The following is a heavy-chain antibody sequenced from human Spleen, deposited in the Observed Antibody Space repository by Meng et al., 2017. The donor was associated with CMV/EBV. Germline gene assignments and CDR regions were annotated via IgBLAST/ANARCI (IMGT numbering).Heavy chain of an antibody. CDR2: IYSTGST. D-gene: IGHD5-24*01. V-gene: IGHV4-30-2*01. CDR1: GDSISSGPYS. CDR3: ARGRRDGYHHYYCDQ. J-gene: IGHJ4*02. Sequence: QPHLQESGSGLVKPSQTLSLTCAVLGDSISSGPYSWTWIRQPPGKGLEWLGYIYSTGSTYDNPSLKSRVTMSLDKFKNQFSLKLNSVTAADTAIYYCARGRRDGYHHYYCDQWGQGILVTVSS.